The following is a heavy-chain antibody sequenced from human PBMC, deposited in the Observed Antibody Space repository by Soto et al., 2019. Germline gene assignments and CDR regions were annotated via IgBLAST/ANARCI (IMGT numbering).Heavy chain of an antibody. J-gene: IGHJ6*02. CDR2: IDPNSGDT. CDR3: ARRQQLVLGPYYNAMDV. V-gene: IGHV1-2*06. Sequence: ASVKVSCKASGYTFTGYYIHWVRQAPGQGLEWMGRIDPNSGDTTYAQKFLGRVTMTRDTSISTGYMELTRLTSDDTAMYYCARRQQLVLGPYYNAMDVWGQGTTVTVSS. CDR1: GYTFTGYY. D-gene: IGHD6-6*01.